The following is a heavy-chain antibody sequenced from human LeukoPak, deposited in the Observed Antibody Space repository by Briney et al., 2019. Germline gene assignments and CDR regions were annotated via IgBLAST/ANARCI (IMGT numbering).Heavy chain of an antibody. D-gene: IGHD4-17*01. CDR1: GFTFSSYA. CDR2: ISNSGARV. J-gene: IGHJ3*02. Sequence: GGSLRLSCAASGFTFSSYAVSWVRQAPGKGLEWVSAISNSGARVYYADSVKGRFTISRDNAKNTLYLQMNSLRAEDTAVYYCARDPTVTTDAFDIWGQGTMVTVSS. V-gene: IGHV3-23*01. CDR3: ARDPTVTTDAFDI.